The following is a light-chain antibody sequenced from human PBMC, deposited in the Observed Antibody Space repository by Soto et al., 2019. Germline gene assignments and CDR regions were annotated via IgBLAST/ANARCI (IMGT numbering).Light chain of an antibody. CDR2: RNN. CDR1: RSNIGSNY. V-gene: IGLV1-47*01. Sequence: SVLTRPPSASGTPGQRVTFSCSGGRSNIGSNYVFWYQQFPGTAPKLLIYRNNQRPSGVPDRFSGSKSGTSASLAISGLRSEDEADYYCTSWDDSLYHVVFGGGTQLTVL. CDR3: TSWDDSLYHVV. J-gene: IGLJ2*01.